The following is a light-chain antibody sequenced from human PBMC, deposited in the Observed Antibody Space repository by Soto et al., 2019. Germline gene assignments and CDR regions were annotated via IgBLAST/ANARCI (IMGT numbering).Light chain of an antibody. J-gene: IGLJ2*01. CDR1: SNDIGSFNY. CDR2: DVS. Sequence: QSVLTQPRSVSGSPGQSVTISCTGTSNDIGSFNYVSWYQQHPGKAPKLIIYDVSVRRSGVPDRFSGSKSGNTASLTISGLQAADESDYFCCSYAGSYPVIFGGGTKLTVL. V-gene: IGLV2-11*01. CDR3: CSYAGSYPVI.